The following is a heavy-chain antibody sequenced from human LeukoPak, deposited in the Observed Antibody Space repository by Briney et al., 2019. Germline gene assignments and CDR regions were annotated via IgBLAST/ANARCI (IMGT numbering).Heavy chain of an antibody. D-gene: IGHD6-6*01. CDR1: GFTFSSYS. CDR2: ISSSSSNI. V-gene: IGHV3-21*01. J-gene: IGHJ4*02. CDR3: AKVRPLMGSIAARYDFDY. Sequence: TGGSLRLSCAASGFTFSSYSMNWVRQAPGKGLEWVSCISSSSSNIYQADAVKGRFTISRDNAQNSLDLQMNSLRAEDTAVYYCAKVRPLMGSIAARYDFDYWGQGTLVTVSS.